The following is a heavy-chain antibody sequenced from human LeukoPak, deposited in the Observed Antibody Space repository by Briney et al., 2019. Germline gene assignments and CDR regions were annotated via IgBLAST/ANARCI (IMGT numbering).Heavy chain of an antibody. Sequence: SETLSLTCAVYGGSFSGYHWSWIRQPPGKGLEWIGEINHSGSTNYNPSLKSRVTISVDTSKNQFSLKLSSVTAADTAVYYCARGRGYYYGSGRSTNWFDPWGQGTLVTVSS. CDR2: INHSGST. CDR3: ARGRGYYYGSGRSTNWFDP. CDR1: GGSFSGYH. V-gene: IGHV4-34*01. J-gene: IGHJ5*02. D-gene: IGHD3-10*01.